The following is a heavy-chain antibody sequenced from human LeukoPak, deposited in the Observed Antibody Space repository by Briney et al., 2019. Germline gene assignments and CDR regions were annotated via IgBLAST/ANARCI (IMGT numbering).Heavy chain of an antibody. CDR3: AIRDKYYDFWSSYSDY. CDR1: GGSFSGYY. V-gene: IGHV4-34*01. D-gene: IGHD3-3*01. Sequence: SETLSLTCAVYGGSFSGYYWSWIRQPPGKGLEWIGEINHSGSTNYNPSLKSRVTISVDTSKNQFSLKLSSVTAADTAVYYCAIRDKYYDFWSSYSDYWGQGTLVTVSS. CDR2: INHSGST. J-gene: IGHJ4*02.